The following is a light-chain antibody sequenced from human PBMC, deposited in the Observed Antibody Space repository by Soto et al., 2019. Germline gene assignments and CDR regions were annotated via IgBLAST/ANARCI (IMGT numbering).Light chain of an antibody. V-gene: IGKV3-20*01. Sequence: EIVLTQSPGNLSLSPGERATLSCWASQSVSSNYLAWYQQKPGQAPRLLIYGASSRATGIPDRFSGSGSGTDFSLTISRLEPEEFAVYYCQQYGRSPYTFGQGTKLEIK. CDR2: GAS. J-gene: IGKJ2*01. CDR3: QQYGRSPYT. CDR1: QSVSSNY.